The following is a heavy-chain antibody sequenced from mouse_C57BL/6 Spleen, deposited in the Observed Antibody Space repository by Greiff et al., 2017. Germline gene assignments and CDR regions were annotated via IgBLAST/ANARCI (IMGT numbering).Heavy chain of an antibody. V-gene: IGHV1-82*01. D-gene: IGHD4-1*01. Sequence: QVQLQQSGPELVKPGASVEISCKASGYAFSSSWMNWVKQRPGKGLEWIGRIYPGDGDTNYNGKFKGKATLTADKSSSTAYMQLSSLTSEDSAVYFCARWDEGYWGQGTTLTVSS. CDR1: GYAFSSSW. CDR2: IYPGDGDT. CDR3: ARWDEGY. J-gene: IGHJ2*01.